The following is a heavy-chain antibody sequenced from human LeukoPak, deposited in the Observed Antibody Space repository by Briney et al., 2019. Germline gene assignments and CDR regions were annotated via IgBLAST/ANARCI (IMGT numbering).Heavy chain of an antibody. D-gene: IGHD3-10*01. CDR3: ARLRITMVRGVMVFDY. CDR1: GYSFTSYW. V-gene: IGHV5-51*01. Sequence: GESLKISCKGSGYSFTSYWIGWVRQMPGKGLEWMGIIYPGDSDTRYSPSLQGPVTISADKSISTAYLQWSSLKASDTAMYYCARLRITMVRGVMVFDYWGQGTLVTVSS. J-gene: IGHJ4*02. CDR2: IYPGDSDT.